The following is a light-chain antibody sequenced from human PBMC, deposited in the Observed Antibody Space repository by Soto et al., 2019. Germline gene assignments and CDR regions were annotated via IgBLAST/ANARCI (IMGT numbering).Light chain of an antibody. Sequence: EIVMTQYPAILSVSPGERATLSCRASQSVGTNLAWYQQKPGQAPRLLISGASTRATGIPARFSGRGSGTEFTLTISRLEPEDFAVYFCQQYGNSPIPFGQGRRLEIK. J-gene: IGKJ5*01. V-gene: IGKV3-15*01. CDR2: GAS. CDR1: QSVGTN. CDR3: QQYGNSPIP.